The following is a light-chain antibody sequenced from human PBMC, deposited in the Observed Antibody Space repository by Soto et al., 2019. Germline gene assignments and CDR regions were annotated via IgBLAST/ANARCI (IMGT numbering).Light chain of an antibody. CDR2: GAF. CDR3: QQYGDSPAN. J-gene: IGKJ3*01. CDR1: QSVSSSY. V-gene: IGKV3-20*01. Sequence: EIVLTQSPGTLSLSPGERATLSCRASQSVSSSYLAWYQQKPGQAPRLLIYGAFNRATGIPDRFSGSGSGTAFTLTFSRLEPEDFAVYYCQQYGDSPANFGPGTTVDI.